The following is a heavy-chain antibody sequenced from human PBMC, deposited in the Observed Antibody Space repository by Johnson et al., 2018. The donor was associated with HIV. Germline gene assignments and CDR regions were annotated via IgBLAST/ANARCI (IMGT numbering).Heavy chain of an antibody. CDR2: IGTAGDT. CDR1: GLTFSSYD. CDR3: ARDREQLVRYAFDI. D-gene: IGHD6-6*01. Sequence: VQLVESGGGLVQPGGSLRLSCAASGLTFSSYDMHWVRQAQGKGLEWVSAIGTAGDTYYQGSVKGRLTISRDNSKNTLYLQMNSLRAEDTAVYYCARDREQLVRYAFDIWGQGTMVTVSS. V-gene: IGHV3-13*01. J-gene: IGHJ3*02.